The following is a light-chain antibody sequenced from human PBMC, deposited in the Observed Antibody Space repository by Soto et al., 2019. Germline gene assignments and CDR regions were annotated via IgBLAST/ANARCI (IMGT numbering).Light chain of an antibody. CDR3: QQYSSYSRT. CDR2: DAS. V-gene: IGKV1-5*01. Sequence: DIQMTYSPSTLSASGGDIVTITCRASQSISSWLAWFQQKPGKAPKLLMYDASSLESGVPSRFSGSGSGTEFTLSISSLQPDDFATDYCQQYSSYSRTFGQATKVDNK. CDR1: QSISSW. J-gene: IGKJ2*01.